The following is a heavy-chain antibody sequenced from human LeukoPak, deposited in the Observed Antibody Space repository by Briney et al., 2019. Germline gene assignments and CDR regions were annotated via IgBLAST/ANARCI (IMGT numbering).Heavy chain of an antibody. J-gene: IGHJ4*02. CDR3: ARDDCSGGSCYSLWDY. CDR2: IYHSGRT. Sequence: SETLSLTCTVSGYSISSGYYWGWIRQPPGKGLEWIGSIYHSGRTFYNPSLKSRVTISVDTSKNQFSLKLTSVTAADTAVYYCARDDCSGGSCYSLWDYWGQGTLVTVSS. D-gene: IGHD2-15*01. V-gene: IGHV4-38-2*02. CDR1: GYSISSGYY.